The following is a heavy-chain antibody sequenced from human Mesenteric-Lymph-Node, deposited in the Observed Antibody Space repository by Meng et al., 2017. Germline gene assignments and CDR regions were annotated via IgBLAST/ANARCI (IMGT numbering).Heavy chain of an antibody. V-gene: IGHV4-61*08. CDR2: MLYNGIS. J-gene: IGHJ4*02. Sequence: QVQPQWPGPGLVRPWETLPLTCSVSGGSVSSGDYFWSWIRQPPGKGLEWIGYMLYNGISDHNPSLKSRVTISVDTSKNQFSLKLTSVTAADTAVYYCARRGSWYAYFDDWGQGALVTVSS. CDR3: ARRGSWYAYFDD. D-gene: IGHD6-13*01. CDR1: GGSVSSGDYF.